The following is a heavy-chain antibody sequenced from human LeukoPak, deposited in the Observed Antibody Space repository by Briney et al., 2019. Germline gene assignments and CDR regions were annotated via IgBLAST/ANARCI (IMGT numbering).Heavy chain of an antibody. CDR1: GFTFSSYI. CDR3: ARDSTYSSSW. D-gene: IGHD6-13*01. V-gene: IGHV3-21*01. CDR2: ISSSSSYI. Sequence: GGSLRLSRAASGFTFSSYIMNSVRQTPRKGLEWVSSISSSSSYIYYADSVKGRFTISRDNAKNSLYLQMNSLRAEDTAVYYCARDSTYSSSWWGQGTLVTVSS. J-gene: IGHJ4*02.